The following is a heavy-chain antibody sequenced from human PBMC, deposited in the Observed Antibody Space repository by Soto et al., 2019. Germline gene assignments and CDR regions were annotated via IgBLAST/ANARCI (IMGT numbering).Heavy chain of an antibody. CDR3: ARGRGGIVVVRYDY. CDR1: GYTFTSYD. J-gene: IGHJ4*02. Sequence: QVQLVQSGAEVKKPGASVKVSCKASGYTFTSYDINWVRQATGQGLEWMGWMNPNSGNTGYAQKFQGRVTMTSNTSKSTAYMELSSLRSEDTAVYYWARGRGGIVVVRYDYWGQGTLVTVSS. D-gene: IGHD3-22*01. CDR2: MNPNSGNT. V-gene: IGHV1-8*01.